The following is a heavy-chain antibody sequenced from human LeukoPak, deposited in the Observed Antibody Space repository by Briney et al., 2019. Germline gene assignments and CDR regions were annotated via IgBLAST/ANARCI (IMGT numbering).Heavy chain of an antibody. CDR3: ARVELEAVSYGAADF. D-gene: IGHD1-26*01. J-gene: IGHJ4*02. CDR1: GFTFTSHN. V-gene: IGHV3-21*01. CDR2: ISSSSTYI. Sequence: PGGPLRLSCAASGFTFTSHNMNWIRQAPGKGLEWVSSISSSSTYINYADSVKGRFTISRDNAKNSLYLQMNSLRAEDTAVYYCARVELEAVSYGAADFWGRGTLVTVSS.